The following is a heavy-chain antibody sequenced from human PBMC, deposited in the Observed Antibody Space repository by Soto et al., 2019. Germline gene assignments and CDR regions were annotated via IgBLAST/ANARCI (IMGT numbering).Heavy chain of an antibody. D-gene: IGHD6-19*01. CDR3: ARDVRGWYYFDY. CDR2: IKQDGSEK. V-gene: IGHV3-7*01. CDR1: GFTFISYW. J-gene: IGHJ4*02. Sequence: PGGSLGLSCAASGFTFISYWMSWVRQAPGKGLEWVANIKQDGSEKYYVDSVKGRFTISRDNAKNSLYLQMNSLRAEDTAVYYCARDVRGWYYFDYWGQGTLVTVSS.